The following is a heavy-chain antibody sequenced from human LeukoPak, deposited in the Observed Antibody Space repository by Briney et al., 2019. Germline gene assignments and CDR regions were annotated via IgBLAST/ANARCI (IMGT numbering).Heavy chain of an antibody. CDR2: INPSGGST. Sequence: ASVKVSCKASGYTFTGYYMHWVRQAPGQGLEWMGIINPSGGSTSYAQKFQGRVTMTRDTSTSTVYMELSSLRSEDTAVYYCATFHRGIAAAARAEYFQHWGQGTLVTVSS. V-gene: IGHV1-46*01. J-gene: IGHJ1*01. D-gene: IGHD6-13*01. CDR1: GYTFTGYY. CDR3: ATFHRGIAAAARAEYFQH.